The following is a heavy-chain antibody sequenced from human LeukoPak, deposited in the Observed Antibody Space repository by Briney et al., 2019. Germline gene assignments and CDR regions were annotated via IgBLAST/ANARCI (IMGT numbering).Heavy chain of an antibody. D-gene: IGHD4-17*01. CDR1: GFTFTTYW. CDR2: INPDGSQT. V-gene: IGHV3-7*01. CDR3: ARDLGYGALDP. J-gene: IGHJ5*02. Sequence: GGSLRLSCAASGFTFTTYWMNWVRQAPGKGLESVTLINPDGSQTIYVDSVKGRFTISRDNAENSLYLQMNTLRAEDTAVYYCARDLGYGALDPWGQGTLVTVSS.